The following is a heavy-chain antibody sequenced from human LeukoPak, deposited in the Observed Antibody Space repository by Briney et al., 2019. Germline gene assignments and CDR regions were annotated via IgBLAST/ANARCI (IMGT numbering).Heavy chain of an antibody. CDR3: ARDSPHIAASGYYYYYYMDV. J-gene: IGHJ6*03. CDR2: IIPIFGTA. CDR1: GGTFSSYA. D-gene: IGHD6-13*01. Sequence: ALVKVSCKASGGTFSSYAISWVRQAPGQGLEWMGGIIPIFGTANYAQKFQGRVTITADESTSTAYMELSSLRSEDTAVYYCARDSPHIAASGYYYYYYMDVWGKGTTVTVSS. V-gene: IGHV1-69*13.